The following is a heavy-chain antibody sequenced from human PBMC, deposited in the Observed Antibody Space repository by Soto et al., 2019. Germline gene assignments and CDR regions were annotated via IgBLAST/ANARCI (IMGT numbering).Heavy chain of an antibody. Sequence: GGSLRLSCAASGFTFDDYAMHWVRQAPGKGLEWVSGISWNCGSIGYADSVKGRFTISRDNAKNSLYLQMNSLRAEDTALYYCAKDGRITIFGVVPDPNYYYYMDVWGKGTTVTVSS. CDR1: GFTFDDYA. V-gene: IGHV3-9*01. J-gene: IGHJ6*03. CDR3: AKDGRITIFGVVPDPNYYYYMDV. CDR2: ISWNCGSI. D-gene: IGHD3-3*01.